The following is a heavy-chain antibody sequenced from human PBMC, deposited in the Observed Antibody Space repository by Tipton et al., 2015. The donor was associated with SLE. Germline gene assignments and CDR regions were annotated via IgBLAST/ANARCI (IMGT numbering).Heavy chain of an antibody. V-gene: IGHV3-23*01. D-gene: IGHD6-13*01. CDR3: AKFLQQPWAFDY. CDR2: VSGSGST. Sequence: SLRLSCAAFGFTFSSYAMSWVRQTPGKGLEWVSVVSGSGSTYYADSVKGRFTISRDNSKNTLYLQMNSLRAEDTAVYYCAKFLQQPWAFDYWGQGTLVTVSS. CDR1: GFTFSSYA. J-gene: IGHJ4*01.